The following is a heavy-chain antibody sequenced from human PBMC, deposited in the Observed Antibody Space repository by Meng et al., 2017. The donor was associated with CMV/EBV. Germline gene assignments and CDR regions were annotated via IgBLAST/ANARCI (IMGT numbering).Heavy chain of an antibody. V-gene: IGHV3-48*03. Sequence: GESLKISCAASGFTFSSYEMNWVRQAPGKGLEWVSYISSSGSTIYYADSVKGRFTISRDNAKNSLYLQMNSLRAEDTAVYYCARDWGGTSFKHLPHNDYWGQGTLVTVSS. J-gene: IGHJ4*02. D-gene: IGHD3-16*01. CDR1: GFTFSSYE. CDR3: ARDWGGTSFKHLPHNDY. CDR2: ISSSGSTI.